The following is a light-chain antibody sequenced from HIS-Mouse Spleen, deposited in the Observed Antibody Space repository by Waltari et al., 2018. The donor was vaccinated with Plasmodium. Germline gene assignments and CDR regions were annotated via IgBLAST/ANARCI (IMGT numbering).Light chain of an antibody. J-gene: IGLJ2*01. CDR2: EVS. Sequence: QSALTRPPSASGSPGQSVTIPCTGPSSDVGGYNYVPWYQQHPGKAPKLMIYEVSKRPSGVPDRFSGSKSGNTASLTVSGLQAEDEADYYCSSYAGSNNLVFGGGTKLTVL. V-gene: IGLV2-8*01. CDR3: SSYAGSNNLV. CDR1: SSDVGGYNY.